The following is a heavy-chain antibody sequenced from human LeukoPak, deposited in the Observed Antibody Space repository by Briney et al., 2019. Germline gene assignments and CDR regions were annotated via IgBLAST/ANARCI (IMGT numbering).Heavy chain of an antibody. J-gene: IGHJ5*02. CDR3: TRDSGTYNWLDP. V-gene: IGHV3-73*01. CDR2: IDKKDNFHAT. D-gene: IGHD1-26*01. Sequence: GGSLRLSCAASGFTFSGCAIHWGRQSSGKGLEWVGHIDKKDNFHATAYAASVQGRFSISRDDSKNTAFLHMNSLKTEDMALYYCTRDSGTYNWLDPWGQGTLVTASS. CDR1: GFTFSGCA.